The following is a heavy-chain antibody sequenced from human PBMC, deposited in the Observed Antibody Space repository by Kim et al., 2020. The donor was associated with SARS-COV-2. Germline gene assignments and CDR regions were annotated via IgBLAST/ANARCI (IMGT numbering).Heavy chain of an antibody. V-gene: IGHV4-59*01. CDR1: GGSISSYY. D-gene: IGHD3-9*01. Sequence: SETLSLTCTVSGGSISSYYWSWIRQPPGKGLEWIVYIYYSGSTNYNPSLKSRVTISVDTSKNQFSLKLSSVTAADTAVYYCARDRYDILTGYLYYFDYWGQGTLVTVSS. J-gene: IGHJ4*02. CDR3: ARDRYDILTGYLYYFDY. CDR2: IYYSGST.